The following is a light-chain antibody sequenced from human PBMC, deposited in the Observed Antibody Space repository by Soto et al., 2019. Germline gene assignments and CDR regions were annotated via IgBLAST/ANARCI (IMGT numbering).Light chain of an antibody. CDR2: WAS. V-gene: IGKV4-1*01. Sequence: DIVMTQSPDSLAVSLGERATINCKSSQSVLYSSNSKNYLAWYQQKAGQPPKLLIYWASTRESGVPDRFSGSGSGTDFTLTISSLQAEDVAVYYCQQHYSTPLAFGQGTRLE. J-gene: IGKJ5*01. CDR3: QQHYSTPLA. CDR1: QSVLYSSNSKNY.